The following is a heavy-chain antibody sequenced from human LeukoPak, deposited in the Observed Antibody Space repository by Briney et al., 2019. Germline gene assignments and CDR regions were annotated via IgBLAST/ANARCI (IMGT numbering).Heavy chain of an antibody. CDR2: FSLVDSDT. Sequence: RGESLNFSCQCSGYTFTNYWIAGVRQMPEEVLGWIGIFSLVDSDTRYSPSFQGQVSISADKSINTAYLQWGSLKASDTAMYYCARRGFCSGGSCFSAPFDLWGQGTLLTVSS. CDR3: ARRGFCSGGSCFSAPFDL. V-gene: IGHV5-51*01. D-gene: IGHD2-15*01. J-gene: IGHJ4*02. CDR1: GYTFTNYW.